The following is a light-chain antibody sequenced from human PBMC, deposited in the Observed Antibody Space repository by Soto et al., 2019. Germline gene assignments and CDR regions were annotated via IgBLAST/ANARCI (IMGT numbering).Light chain of an antibody. CDR3: QTWDTGIQV. J-gene: IGLJ2*01. Sequence: QLVLTQSPSASASPGASVKLTCTLSSGHSTYTIAWHQQHPGKGPRYLMRLKNDGSHTTGDGIPDRFSGSSFGAERYLTISSLQSEDEADYYCQTWDTGIQVFGAGTKVTVL. CDR1: SGHSTYT. CDR2: LKNDGSH. V-gene: IGLV4-69*01.